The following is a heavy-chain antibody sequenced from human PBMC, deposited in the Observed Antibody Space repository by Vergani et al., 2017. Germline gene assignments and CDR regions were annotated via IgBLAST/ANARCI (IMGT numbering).Heavy chain of an antibody. D-gene: IGHD3-10*01. J-gene: IGHJ4*02. CDR1: GFTFSSYA. Sequence: EVQLLESGGGLVQPGGSLRLSCAASGFTFSSYAMSWVRQAPGKGLEWVSAISGSGGSTYYADSVKGRFTISRDNSKNTLYLQMNSLRAEDTAVYYGVSGSRRLLWFGELEAPLDYWGQGTLVTVSS. CDR2: ISGSGGST. V-gene: IGHV3-23*01. CDR3: VSGSRRLLWFGELEAPLDY.